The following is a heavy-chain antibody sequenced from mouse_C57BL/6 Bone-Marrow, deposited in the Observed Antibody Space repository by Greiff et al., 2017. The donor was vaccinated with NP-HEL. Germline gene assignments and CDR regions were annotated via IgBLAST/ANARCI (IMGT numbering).Heavy chain of an antibody. Sequence: EVQGVESGAELVRPGASVKLSCTASGFNITDDYMHWVKQRPEQGLEWIGWIDPENGDTEYASKFQGKATITADTSSNTAYLQLSSLTSEDTAVYYFTTDDVDWYFEVWGTGTTVTVSS. D-gene: IGHD2-12*01. CDR3: TTDDVDWYFEV. CDR2: IDPENGDT. CDR1: GFNITDDY. J-gene: IGHJ1*03. V-gene: IGHV14-4*01.